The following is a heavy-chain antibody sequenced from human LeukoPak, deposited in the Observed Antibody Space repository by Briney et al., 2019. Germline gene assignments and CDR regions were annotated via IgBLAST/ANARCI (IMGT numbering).Heavy chain of an antibody. CDR1: GGSISSISSNNYH. J-gene: IGHJ5*02. V-gene: IGHV4-39*07. D-gene: IGHD1-7*01. CDR2: IYYSGST. Sequence: SETLSLTCIVSGGSISSISSNNYHWGWIRQPPGKGLEWIGSIYYSGSTYYNPSLKSRVTISVDTSKNQFSLKLSSVTAADTAVYYCARLGTTGWFDPWGQGTLVTVSS. CDR3: ARLGTTGWFDP.